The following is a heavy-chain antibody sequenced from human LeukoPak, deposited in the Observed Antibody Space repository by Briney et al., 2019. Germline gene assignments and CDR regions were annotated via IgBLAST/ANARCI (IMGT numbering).Heavy chain of an antibody. V-gene: IGHV3-21*01. D-gene: IGHD6-19*01. Sequence: GGSLRLSCAASGFTFSSYSMNWVRQAPGKGLEWVSSISSSSSYIYYADSVKGRFTISRDNAKNSLYLQMNSLRAEDTAVYYCARKGRYSSGWYEGYDYWGQGTLVTVSS. CDR3: ARKGRYSSGWYEGYDY. CDR2: ISSSSSYI. CDR1: GFTFSSYS. J-gene: IGHJ4*02.